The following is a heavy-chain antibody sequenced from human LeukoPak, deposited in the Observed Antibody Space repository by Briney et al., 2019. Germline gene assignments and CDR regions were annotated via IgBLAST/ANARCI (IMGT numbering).Heavy chain of an antibody. J-gene: IGHJ4*02. CDR3: ARLATGYSSSWGLDY. Sequence: SETLSLTCTVSGGSISSSSYNWGWIRQPPGKGLEWIGSIYYSGSTYYNPSLKSRVTISVDTSKNQFSLKLSSVTAADTAVYYCARLATGYSSSWGLDYWGQGTLVTVSS. CDR2: IYYSGST. CDR1: GGSISSSSYN. D-gene: IGHD6-13*01. V-gene: IGHV4-39*01.